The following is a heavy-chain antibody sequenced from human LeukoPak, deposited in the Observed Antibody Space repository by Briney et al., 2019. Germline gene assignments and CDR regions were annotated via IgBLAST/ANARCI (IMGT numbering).Heavy chain of an antibody. Sequence: SVKVSCKASGGTFSSYAISWVRQAPGQGLEWMGGIIPIFGTANYAQKFQGRVTITADESTSTAYMELSSLRSEDTAVYYRASSYDFWSGYDYWGQGTLVTVSS. CDR1: GGTFSSYA. D-gene: IGHD3-3*01. CDR2: IIPIFGTA. CDR3: ASSYDFWSGYDY. J-gene: IGHJ4*02. V-gene: IGHV1-69*13.